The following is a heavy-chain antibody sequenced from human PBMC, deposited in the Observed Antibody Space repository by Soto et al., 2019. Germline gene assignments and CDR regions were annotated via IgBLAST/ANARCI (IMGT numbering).Heavy chain of an antibody. D-gene: IGHD2-2*01. CDR1: GYTLTELS. J-gene: IGHJ5*02. CDR3: APIVVVPAAMGDRFDP. Sequence: ASVKVSCKVSGYTLTELSMHWVRQAPGKGLEWMGGFDPEDGETIYAQKFQGRVTMTEDTSSDTAYMELSSLRSEDTAVYYCAPIVVVPAAMGDRFDPWGQGTLVTVSS. V-gene: IGHV1-24*01. CDR2: FDPEDGET.